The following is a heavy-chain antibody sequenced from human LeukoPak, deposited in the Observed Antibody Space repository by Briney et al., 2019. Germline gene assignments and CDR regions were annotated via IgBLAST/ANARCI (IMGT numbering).Heavy chain of an antibody. Sequence: PGGSLRLSCAASGFTVSSNYMSWVRQAPGKGLEWVSVIYSGGSTYYAESVKGRFTIARDNSKNTLYLQMNSLRAEDTAVYYCARGKRGYSYGDYYYYMDVWGKGTTVTVSS. CDR1: GFTVSSNY. CDR2: IYSGGST. CDR3: ARGKRGYSYGDYYYYMDV. V-gene: IGHV3-53*01. J-gene: IGHJ6*03. D-gene: IGHD5-18*01.